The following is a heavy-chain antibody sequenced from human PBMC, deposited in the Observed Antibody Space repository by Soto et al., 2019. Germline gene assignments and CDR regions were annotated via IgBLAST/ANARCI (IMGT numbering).Heavy chain of an antibody. J-gene: IGHJ4*02. Sequence: SATLSRTCTVSGGSISSYRWSWIRQPPGEGLEWIGSIYYSGNTNYNPSLKSRVTISADTSKNEFSLRLRSVTTADTAVYYCARGQFNILTGYYIDYWGQGTLVTVSS. CDR3: ARGQFNILTGYYIDY. CDR2: IYYSGNT. CDR1: GGSISSYR. V-gene: IGHV4-59*12. D-gene: IGHD3-9*01.